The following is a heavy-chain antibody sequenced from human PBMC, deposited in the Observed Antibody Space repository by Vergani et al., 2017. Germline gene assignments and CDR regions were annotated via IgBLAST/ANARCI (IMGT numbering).Heavy chain of an antibody. D-gene: IGHD2-15*01. Sequence: QVQLQQWGAGLLKPSETLSLTCAVYGGSFSGYYWSWIRQPPGKGLEWIGEINHSGRTNYNPSLKSRVTISVDTSKNQFSLKLSSVTAADTAVYYCARGQRYCSGGSCPAAWFDPWGQGTLVTVSS. V-gene: IGHV4-34*01. J-gene: IGHJ5*02. CDR3: ARGQRYCSGGSCPAAWFDP. CDR2: INHSGRT. CDR1: GGSFSGYY.